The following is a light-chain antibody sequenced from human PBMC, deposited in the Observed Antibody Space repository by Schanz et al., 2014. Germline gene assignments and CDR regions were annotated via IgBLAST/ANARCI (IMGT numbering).Light chain of an antibody. CDR3: AAWDDSLNSWV. CDR1: SSNIGRET. CDR2: KNN. Sequence: QSVLTQPPSASGPPGQGVSISCSGSSSNIGRETVSWYQQLPGTAPKVLIYKNNERPSGVPDRFSGSKSGTSASLAISGLQSEDEGDYYCAAWDDSLNSWVFGGGTKLTVL. V-gene: IGLV1-44*01. J-gene: IGLJ3*02.